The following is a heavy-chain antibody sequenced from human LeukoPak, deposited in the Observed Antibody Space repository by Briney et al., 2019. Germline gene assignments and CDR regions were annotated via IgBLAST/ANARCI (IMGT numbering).Heavy chain of an antibody. Sequence: ASVKVSCKASDYTFTSYGISWVRQAPGQGLEWMGWISAYNGNTNYAQKLQGRVTMTTDTSTSTAYMELRSLRSDDTAVYYCARDNGGHYYGSGCDYWGQGTLVTVSS. CDR3: ARDNGGHYYGSGCDY. CDR2: ISAYNGNT. D-gene: IGHD3-10*01. V-gene: IGHV1-18*04. CDR1: DYTFTSYG. J-gene: IGHJ4*02.